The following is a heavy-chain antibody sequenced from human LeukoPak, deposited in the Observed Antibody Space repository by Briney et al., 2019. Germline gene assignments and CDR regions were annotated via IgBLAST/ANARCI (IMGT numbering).Heavy chain of an antibody. CDR3: ARIATVLGAFDI. J-gene: IGHJ3*02. CDR2: ILSDGSKE. CDR1: GFTFSSYG. D-gene: IGHD5-18*01. V-gene: IGHV3-33*01. Sequence: PGGSLRLSCAASGFTFSSYGMHWVRQAPGKGLEWVAVILSDGSKEFYTDSVKGRFTISRDNSKNTLYLQMNSLRAEDTAVYYCARIATVLGAFDIWGQGTMVTVSS.